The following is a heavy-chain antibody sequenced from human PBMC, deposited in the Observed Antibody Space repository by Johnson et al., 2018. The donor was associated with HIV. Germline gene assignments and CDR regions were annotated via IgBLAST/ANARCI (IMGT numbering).Heavy chain of an antibody. V-gene: IGHV3-30*02. CDR3: ARQGGANDAFDI. CDR1: GFTFSSYG. J-gene: IGHJ3*02. D-gene: IGHD1-26*01. Sequence: QMLLVESGGGVVQRGGSLRLSCVASGFTFSSYGMHWVRQAPGKGLEWVAFIRYDGTNKYYADSVKGRFTVSRDNSKNTLYVEMNSLSAGDTAVYYCARQGGANDAFDIWGQGTMVTVSS. CDR2: IRYDGTNK.